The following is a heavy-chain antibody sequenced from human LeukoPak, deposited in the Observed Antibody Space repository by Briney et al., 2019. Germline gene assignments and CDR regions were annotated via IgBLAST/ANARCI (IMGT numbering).Heavy chain of an antibody. J-gene: IGHJ4*02. V-gene: IGHV3-30*18. CDR3: AKDLAKYAYCGGDCPGASDY. CDR2: ISYDGSNK. D-gene: IGHD2-21*02. CDR1: GFTFSSYG. Sequence: GGSLRLSCAASGFTFSSYGMHWVRQAPGKGLEWVAVISYDGSNKYYADSVQARFTISRHNSQTTLYLQMNSLSAEDTAVYYWAKDLAKYAYCGGDCPGASDYWGQGTLVTVSS.